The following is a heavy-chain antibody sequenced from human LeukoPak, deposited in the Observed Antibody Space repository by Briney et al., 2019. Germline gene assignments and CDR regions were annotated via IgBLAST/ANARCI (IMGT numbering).Heavy chain of an antibody. CDR3: ARDWRYYGSGTSNAYFDY. J-gene: IGHJ4*02. D-gene: IGHD3-10*01. CDR1: GFTFSSYS. CDR2: ISSSSSYI. V-gene: IGHV3-21*01. Sequence: GGSLRLSCAASGFTFSSYSMNWVRQAPGKGLEWDSSISSSSSYIYYADSVKGRFTISRDNAKNSLYLQMNSLRAEDTAVYYCARDWRYYGSGTSNAYFDYWGQGTLVTVSS.